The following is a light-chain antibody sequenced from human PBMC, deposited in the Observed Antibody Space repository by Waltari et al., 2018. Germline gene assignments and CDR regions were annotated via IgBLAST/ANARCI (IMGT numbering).Light chain of an antibody. Sequence: SELTQDPAVSVALGQTVKITCQGASLRTHYSSWYQQKPGQAPLLVIYVKNNRPSGIPGRFSGSSSGSTASLTITGVQAEDEADYYCTSRDSTGNLLFGGGTKLTVL. V-gene: IGLV3-19*01. CDR2: VKN. CDR3: TSRDSTGNLL. J-gene: IGLJ2*01. CDR1: SLRTHY.